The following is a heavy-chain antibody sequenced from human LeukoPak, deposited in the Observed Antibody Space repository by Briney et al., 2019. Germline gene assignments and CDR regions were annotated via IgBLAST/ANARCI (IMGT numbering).Heavy chain of an antibody. CDR1: GGSISSGGYY. J-gene: IGHJ5*02. CDR2: IYYSGST. CDR3: GRAYGRGSIWFDP. Sequence: SQTLSLTCTVSGGSISSGGYYWSWIRQPPGKGLEWIGYIYYSGSTYYNPSLKSRVTISVDTSKNQFSLKLSSVTAADTAVYYCGRAYGRGSIWFDPWGQGTLVTVSS. V-gene: IGHV4-31*03. D-gene: IGHD3-10*01.